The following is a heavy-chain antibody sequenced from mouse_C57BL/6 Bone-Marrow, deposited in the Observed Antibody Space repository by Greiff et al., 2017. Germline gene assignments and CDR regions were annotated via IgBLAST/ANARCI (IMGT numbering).Heavy chain of an antibody. CDR3: ASPMMVTTYYYAMDY. CDR2: IWSGGST. Sequence: VQLQQSGPGLVQPSQSLSITCTVSGFSLTSYGVHWVRQSPGKGLEWLGVIWSGGSTDSNAAFISRLSISKDNSKSQVFFKMNSLQADDTAIYYCASPMMVTTYYYAMDYWGQGTSVTVSS. D-gene: IGHD2-3*01. CDR1: GFSLTSYG. V-gene: IGHV2-2*01. J-gene: IGHJ4*01.